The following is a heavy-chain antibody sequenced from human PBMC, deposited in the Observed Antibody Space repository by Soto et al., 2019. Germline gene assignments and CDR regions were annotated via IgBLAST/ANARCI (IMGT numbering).Heavy chain of an antibody. CDR1: GFSLSTSGVG. V-gene: IGHV2-5*02. CDR3: AHRRWETSCYAN. J-gene: IGHJ4*02. Sequence: QITLKESGPTLVKPTQTLTLTCTFSGFSLSTSGVGVGWIRQPPGKALEWLALIYWDDDKRYSPPLKSRLTITKDTSKNQVLLTMTNMDPVDTAKYYCAHRRWETSCYANGGQGTLVTVSS. CDR2: IYWDDDK. D-gene: IGHD2-2*01.